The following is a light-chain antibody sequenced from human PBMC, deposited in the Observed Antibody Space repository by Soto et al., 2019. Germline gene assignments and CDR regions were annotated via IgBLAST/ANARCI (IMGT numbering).Light chain of an antibody. V-gene: IGLV2-8*01. CDR2: EVS. CDR3: SSYAGSNKAV. Sequence: QSALTQPPSASGSPGQSVTISCTGTSSDVGGYNYVSWYQQHPGKAPKLMIYEVSKRPSGVPDRFSGSKSGNTASLTVSGLQPEDEADEYCSSYAGSNKAVFGTGTKVTVL. CDR1: SSDVGGYNY. J-gene: IGLJ1*01.